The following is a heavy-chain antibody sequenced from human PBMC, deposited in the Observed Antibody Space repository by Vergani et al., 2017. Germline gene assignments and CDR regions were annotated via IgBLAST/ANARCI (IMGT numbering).Heavy chain of an antibody. V-gene: IGHV4-59*01. Sequence: QVQLQESGPGLVKPSETLSLTCTVSGGPISSYYWSWIRQPPGKGLEWIGYIYYSGSTNYNPSLTSRVTISVDTSKNQFSLKLSSVTAADTAVYYCAREVWGNDYYYYYMDVWGKGTTVTVSS. CDR1: GGPISSYY. D-gene: IGHD3-16*01. CDR3: AREVWGNDYYYYYMDV. CDR2: IYYSGST. J-gene: IGHJ6*03.